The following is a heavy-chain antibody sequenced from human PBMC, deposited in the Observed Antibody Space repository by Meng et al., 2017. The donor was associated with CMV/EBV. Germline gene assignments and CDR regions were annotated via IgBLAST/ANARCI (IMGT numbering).Heavy chain of an antibody. CDR3: AREDSGLNYFDY. D-gene: IGHD3-10*01. Sequence: SCAASGFTFSSYAMHWVRQAPGKGLGWVAVISYDGSNKYYADSVKGRFTISRDNSKNTLYLQMNSLRAEDTAVYYCAREDSGLNYFDYWGQGTLVTVSS. CDR1: GFTFSSYA. CDR2: ISYDGSNK. V-gene: IGHV3-30-3*01. J-gene: IGHJ4*02.